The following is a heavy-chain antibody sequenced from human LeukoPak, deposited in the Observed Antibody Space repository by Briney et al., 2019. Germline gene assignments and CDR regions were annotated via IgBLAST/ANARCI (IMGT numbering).Heavy chain of an antibody. Sequence: SETLSLTCTVSGGSISSSSYYWGWIRQPPGKGLEWIGSIYYSGSTYYNPSLKSRVTISVDTSKNQFSLKLSSVTAADTAVYYCARPGYSSNIWGQGTLVTVSS. D-gene: IGHD6-13*01. CDR3: ARPGYSSNI. J-gene: IGHJ4*02. CDR2: IYYSGST. V-gene: IGHV4-39*01. CDR1: GGSISSSSYY.